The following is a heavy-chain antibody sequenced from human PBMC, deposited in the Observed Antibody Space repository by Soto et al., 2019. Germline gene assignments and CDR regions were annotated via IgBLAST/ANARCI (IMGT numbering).Heavy chain of an antibody. CDR3: AIGGSSSDQGLDV. Sequence: VQLVESGGGLVQPGGSLRLSCAASGFTFSTYSMNWVRQAPGQGLEWVSYISSRSYTIYYVDSVKGRFTISRDNATNSLYLQMNSLRDEDAAVYYCAIGGSSSDQGLDVWGQGTTVTVS. J-gene: IGHJ6*02. CDR2: ISSRSYTI. V-gene: IGHV3-48*02. D-gene: IGHD6-6*01. CDR1: GFTFSTYS.